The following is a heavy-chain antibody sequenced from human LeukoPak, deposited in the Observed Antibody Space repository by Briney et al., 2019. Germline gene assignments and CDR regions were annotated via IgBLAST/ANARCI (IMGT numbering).Heavy chain of an antibody. CDR2: MYPGDSDT. CDR3: ARMGAYIDY. D-gene: IGHD2-21*01. J-gene: IGHJ4*02. CDR1: GYGFSSYW. V-gene: IGHV5-51*01. Sequence: GESLKISCKGSGYGFSSYWIGWVRQKPGKGLEWMASMYPGDSDTRYGPSFQGQVTISVDRSISTAYLQWSSLKASDTAIYYCARMGAYIDYWGQGTLVTVSS.